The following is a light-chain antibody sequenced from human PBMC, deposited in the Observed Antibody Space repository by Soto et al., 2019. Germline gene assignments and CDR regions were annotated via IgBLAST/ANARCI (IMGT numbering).Light chain of an antibody. CDR1: QSVSSSY. V-gene: IGKV3-20*01. Sequence: EIALTQSPGTLSLSPGEIATLSFSASQSVSSSYLAWYQQKPGQAPRLLIYGASSRATGIPDRFSGSGSGTDFTLTISRLEPEDFAVYYCQQYGSSLSITFGQGTRLEIK. CDR3: QQYGSSLSIT. J-gene: IGKJ5*01. CDR2: GAS.